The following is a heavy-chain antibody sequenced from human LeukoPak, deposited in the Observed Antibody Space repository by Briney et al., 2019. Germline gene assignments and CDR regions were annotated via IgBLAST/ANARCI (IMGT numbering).Heavy chain of an antibody. D-gene: IGHD3-9*01. CDR1: GFTFSSYYW. CDR2: IKSGGSSS. CDR3: ARAPYEIVAGYSPYSFES. V-gene: IGHV3-74*01. J-gene: IGHJ4*02. Sequence: GGPLRLSCAASGFTFSSYYWMRWLRHGPGKGLGLVSRIKSGGSSSTYADSVKGRLTISRDNAKSSLYLQMNTLRAEDTAVYYCARAPYEIVAGYSPYSFESWGQGTLVTVSS.